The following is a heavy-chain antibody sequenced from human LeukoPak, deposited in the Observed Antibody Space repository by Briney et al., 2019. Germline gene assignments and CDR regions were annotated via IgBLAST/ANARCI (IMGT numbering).Heavy chain of an antibody. CDR3: AKLLTPYGSGSYNFDY. CDR1: GFTFDDYA. V-gene: IGHV3-43*02. CDR2: ISGDGGST. J-gene: IGHJ4*02. Sequence: GGSLRLSCAASGFTFDDYAMHWVRHAPGKGLEWVSLISGDGGSTYYADSVKGRFTISRDNSKNSLYLQMNSLRSEDTALYYCAKLLTPYGSGSYNFDYWGQGTLVNVSS. D-gene: IGHD3-10*01.